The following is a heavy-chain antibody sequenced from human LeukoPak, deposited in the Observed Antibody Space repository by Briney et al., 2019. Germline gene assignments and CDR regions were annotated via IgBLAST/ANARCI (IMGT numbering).Heavy chain of an antibody. CDR1: GGSFSGYY. D-gene: IGHD1-14*01. J-gene: IGHJ6*03. CDR3: ARVSLHHRFYYYMDV. Sequence: SETLSLICAVYGGSFSGYYWSWIRQPPGKGLEWIGEINHSGSTNYNPSLKSRVTISVDTSKNQFSLTLSSVTAADTAVYYCARVSLHHRFYYYMDVWGKGTTVTVSS. V-gene: IGHV4-34*01. CDR2: INHSGST.